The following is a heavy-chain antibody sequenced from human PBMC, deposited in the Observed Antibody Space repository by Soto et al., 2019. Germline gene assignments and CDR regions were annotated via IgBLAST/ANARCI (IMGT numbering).Heavy chain of an antibody. CDR1: GYTFMTYA. CDR2: INPGNGKT. V-gene: IGHV1-3*01. Sequence: QVQLVQSGAEVKKPGASVKISCKTSGYTFMTYALHWVRQAPGQRPEWMGWINPGNGKTEYSQKLQGRVTITRDTSARTVFMEVANMTSEDTAVYYCARVRMLWYGELSHWGQGTHVIVSA. D-gene: IGHD3-10*01. J-gene: IGHJ4*02. CDR3: ARVRMLWYGELSH.